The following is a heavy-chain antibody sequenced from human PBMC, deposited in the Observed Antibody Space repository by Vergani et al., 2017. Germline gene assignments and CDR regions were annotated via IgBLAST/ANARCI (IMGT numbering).Heavy chain of an antibody. V-gene: IGHV3-23*01. Sequence: EVQLLESGGDLVQPGGSLRLSCAASGFTFIMHAMSWVRPAPGTGLEWVSTLSASDRRTHYADSVKGRFTISRDISKNTLFLHMNSLRPEDTAVYYCAKVGRSGVAGTFGAFDIWGQGTMVTVSS. D-gene: IGHD6-19*01. J-gene: IGHJ3*02. CDR2: LSASDRRT. CDR3: AKVGRSGVAGTFGAFDI. CDR1: GFTFIMHA.